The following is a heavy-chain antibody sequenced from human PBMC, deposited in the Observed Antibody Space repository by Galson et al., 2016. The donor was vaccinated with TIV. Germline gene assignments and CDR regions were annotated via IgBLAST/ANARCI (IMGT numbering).Heavy chain of an antibody. V-gene: IGHV1-69*13. CDR2: GGPIFCRS. CDR3: TSPSGGLTDWHIKFDY. J-gene: IGHJ4*02. CDR1: GGTFISYG. Sequence: SVKVSCKASGGTFISYGISLVRQAGGQVLECVGEGGPIFCRSVVARRCVCSVTVTADESTSTAYMELSSLRSDDTAVYYCTSPSGGLTDWHIKFDYWGQGTLVTVSS. D-gene: IGHD3-9*01.